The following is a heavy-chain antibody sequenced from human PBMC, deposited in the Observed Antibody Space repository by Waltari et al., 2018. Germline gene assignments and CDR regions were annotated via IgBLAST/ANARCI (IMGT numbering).Heavy chain of an antibody. CDR1: GFPFRTYW. CDR2: INQDGSVK. D-gene: IGHD2-15*01. CDR3: ARDPGSSAFDV. J-gene: IGHJ3*01. Sequence: EAHLLESGGGLVQPGESLRPPCAASGFPFRTYWMTWVRQTPGKGLEFVANINQDGSVKNYVDSVKGRLTISRDNAKNSLYLQMNSLGVEDTAVYYCARDPGSSAFDVWGQGTMVTVSS. V-gene: IGHV3-7*01.